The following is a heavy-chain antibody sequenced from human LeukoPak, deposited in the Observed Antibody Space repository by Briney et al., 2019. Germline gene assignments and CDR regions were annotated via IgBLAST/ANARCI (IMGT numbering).Heavy chain of an antibody. V-gene: IGHV3-11*01. CDR3: ASDIVATSGDF. CDR2: ITSSGDDI. Sequence: GGSLRLSCAASGFTFSDYYMSWIRQAPGKGLEWVAYITSSGDDIYYADSVKGRFTISRDNAKNALFLRMSSLRVEDTATYYCASDIVATSGDFWGQGALVSVPS. CDR1: GFTFSDYY. D-gene: IGHD5-12*01. J-gene: IGHJ4*02.